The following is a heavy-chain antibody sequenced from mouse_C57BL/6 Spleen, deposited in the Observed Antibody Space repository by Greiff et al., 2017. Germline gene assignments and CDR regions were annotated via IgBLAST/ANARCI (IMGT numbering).Heavy chain of an antibody. CDR2: IFPGSGST. J-gene: IGHJ3*01. CDR1: GYTFTDYY. V-gene: IGHV1-75*01. D-gene: IGHD2-2*01. Sequence: VQLQQSGPELVKPGASVKISCKASGYTFTDYYINWVKQRPGQGLEWIGWIFPGSGSTYYNEKFKGKATLTVDKSSSTAYMLLSSLTSEDSAVYFCARSEGYDVERFAYWGQGTLVTVSA. CDR3: ARSEGYDVERFAY.